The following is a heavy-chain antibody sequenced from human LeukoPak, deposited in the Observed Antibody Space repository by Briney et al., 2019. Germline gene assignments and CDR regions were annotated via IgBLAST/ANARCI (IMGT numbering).Heavy chain of an antibody. D-gene: IGHD3-9*01. V-gene: IGHV1-2*02. J-gene: IGHJ4*02. Sequence: ASVKLSCKASGYTFTGHYMHWMRQAPGQRLEWMGWINPNSGDTIYAQKFQGRVTMTRDTSISTVYMELSRLTSDDTAVYYCARDPRDILTGYYGLCYFDYWGQGTLVTVSS. CDR2: INPNSGDT. CDR1: GYTFTGHY. CDR3: ARDPRDILTGYYGLCYFDY.